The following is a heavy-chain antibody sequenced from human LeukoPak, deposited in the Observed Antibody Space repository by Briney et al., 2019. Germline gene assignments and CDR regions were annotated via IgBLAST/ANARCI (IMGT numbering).Heavy chain of an antibody. Sequence: GASVKVSCKASGYTFTSYGISWVRQAPGQGLEWMGWISAYNGNTNYAQKLQGRVTMTTDTSTSTAYMELRSLRSDDTAVYYCARDLGIEDHPNWFDPWGQGTLVTVSS. CDR1: GYTFTSYG. CDR2: ISAYNGNT. V-gene: IGHV1-18*01. J-gene: IGHJ5*02. CDR3: ARDLGIEDHPNWFDP. D-gene: IGHD2-15*01.